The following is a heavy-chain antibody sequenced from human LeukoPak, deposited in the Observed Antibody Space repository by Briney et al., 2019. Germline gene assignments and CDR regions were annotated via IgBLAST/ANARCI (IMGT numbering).Heavy chain of an antibody. CDR2: IIPIFGTA. CDR3: ARVGGDGYRFDY. J-gene: IGHJ4*02. D-gene: IGHD5-24*01. V-gene: IGHV1-69*05. Sequence: ASVKVSCKASGGTFSSYAISWVRQAPGRGLEWMGGIIPIFGTANYAQKFQGRVTITTDESTSTAYMELSSLRSEDTAVYYCARVGGDGYRFDYWGQGTLVTVSS. CDR1: GGTFSSYA.